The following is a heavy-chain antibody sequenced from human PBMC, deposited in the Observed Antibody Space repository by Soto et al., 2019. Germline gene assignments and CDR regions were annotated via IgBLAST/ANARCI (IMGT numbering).Heavy chain of an antibody. CDR3: ASAVGSRGRCAESFQH. CDR1: GFTVSSNY. V-gene: IGHV3-53*01. Sequence: EVQQVESGGGLIQPGGSLRLSCAASGFTVSSNYMGWVRQAPGKGLEYVSVVYSAGNTYYADSVKGRFTISRDSSENTLFCKLMIMRAAETSVHYCASAVGSRGRCAESFQHWGQGTLVTVSS. J-gene: IGHJ1*01. CDR2: VYSAGNT. D-gene: IGHD3-10*01.